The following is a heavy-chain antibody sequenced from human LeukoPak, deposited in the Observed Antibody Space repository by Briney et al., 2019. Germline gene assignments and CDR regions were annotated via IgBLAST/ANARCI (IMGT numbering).Heavy chain of an antibody. J-gene: IGHJ4*02. D-gene: IGHD6-6*01. Sequence: SETLSLTCAVYGESFSGYYWSWIRQPPGKGLEWIGEINHSGSTNYNPSLKSRVTISVDTSKNQFSLKLSSVTAADTAVYYCARGIAARRDFDYWGQGTLVTVSS. V-gene: IGHV4-34*01. CDR2: INHSGST. CDR1: GESFSGYY. CDR3: ARGIAARRDFDY.